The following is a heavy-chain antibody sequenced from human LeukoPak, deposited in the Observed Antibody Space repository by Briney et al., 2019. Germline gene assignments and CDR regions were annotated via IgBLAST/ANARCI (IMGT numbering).Heavy chain of an antibody. J-gene: IGHJ4*02. CDR2: INHSGST. V-gene: IGHV4-34*01. Sequence: SETLSLTCTVSGGSISSYYWSWIRQPPGKGLEWIGEINHSGSTNYNPSLKSRVTISVDTSKNQFSLKLSSVTAADTAVYYCARSLRFGAFRWGQGTLVTVSS. CDR1: GGSISSYY. D-gene: IGHD3-10*01. CDR3: ARSLRFGAFR.